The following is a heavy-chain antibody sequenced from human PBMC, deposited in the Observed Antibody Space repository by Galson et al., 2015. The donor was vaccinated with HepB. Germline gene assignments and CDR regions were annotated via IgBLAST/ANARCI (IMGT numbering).Heavy chain of an antibody. CDR3: TRQSMPYGDYAYYYYGMDA. V-gene: IGHV3-73*01. D-gene: IGHD4-17*01. CDR2: IRSKANSYAT. CDR1: GFTFSGSA. J-gene: IGHJ6*04. Sequence: SLRLSCAASGFTFSGSAMHWVRQASGKGLEWVGRIRSKANSYATAYAASVKGRFTIARDDSKNTANLQRNSLKNEDTAVYSCTRQSMPYGDYAYYYYGMDAVSTGTTVTVAS.